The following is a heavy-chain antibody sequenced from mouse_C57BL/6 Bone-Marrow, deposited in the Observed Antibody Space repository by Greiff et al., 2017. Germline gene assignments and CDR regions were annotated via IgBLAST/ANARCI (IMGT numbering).Heavy chain of an antibody. D-gene: IGHD1-1*01. J-gene: IGHJ1*03. CDR2: ITSDGGST. CDR1: EYEFPSHD. Sequence: EVQGVESGGGLVQPGESLKLSCESNEYEFPSHDMSWVRTTPEKRLELVAAITSDGGSTYYPDTMERRFIISRDNTKKTLYLQMSSLRSEDTALYYCARHYYGSSYDWYFDVWGTGTTVTVSS. V-gene: IGHV5-2*01. CDR3: ARHYYGSSYDWYFDV.